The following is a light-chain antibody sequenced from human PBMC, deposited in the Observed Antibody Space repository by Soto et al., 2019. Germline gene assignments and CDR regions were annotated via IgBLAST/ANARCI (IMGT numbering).Light chain of an antibody. CDR2: GAS. CDR3: QQYRTSPIT. CDR1: QSITNNY. Sequence: ETVLTQSPGTLSLSPGERATLSCRASQSITNNYLAWYQQKPGQAPRLLIYGASSRVTGIQDRFSGSGSGTDFTLTISRLEPEDFAVYYCQQYRTSPITFGQGTRLEI. V-gene: IGKV3-20*01. J-gene: IGKJ5*01.